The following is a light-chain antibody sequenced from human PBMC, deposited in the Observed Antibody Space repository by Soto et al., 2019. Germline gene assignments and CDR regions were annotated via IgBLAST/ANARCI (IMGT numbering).Light chain of an antibody. CDR2: KAS. CDR3: QQYMSYS. Sequence: DIQMTQYPSTLSGSVGDRVTITCRASQTISSWLAWYQQKPGKAPKLLIYKASTLKSGVPSRFSGSGSGTEFILTISRLQPDDFATYFCQQYMSYSFGQGTKVDIK. CDR1: QTISSW. V-gene: IGKV1-5*03. J-gene: IGKJ1*01.